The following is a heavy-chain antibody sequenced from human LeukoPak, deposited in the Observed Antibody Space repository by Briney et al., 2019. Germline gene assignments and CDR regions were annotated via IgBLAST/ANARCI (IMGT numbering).Heavy chain of an antibody. V-gene: IGHV1-8*01. CDR2: MNPNSGNT. CDR3: ARGEASTTFLYYYYYGMDV. Sequence: ASVTVSCTASGYTFTSYDINWVRQATGQGLGWMGWMNPNSGNTGYAQKFQGRVTMTRNTSISAAYMELSSLRSEDTAVYYCARGEASTTFLYYYYYGMDVWGQGTTVTVSS. J-gene: IGHJ6*02. D-gene: IGHD3-16*01. CDR1: GYTFTSYD.